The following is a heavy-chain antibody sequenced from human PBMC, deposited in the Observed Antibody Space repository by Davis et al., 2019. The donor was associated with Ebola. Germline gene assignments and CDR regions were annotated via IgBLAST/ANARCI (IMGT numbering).Heavy chain of an antibody. D-gene: IGHD3-22*01. CDR3: ARTGWLRNYYDMDV. CDR2: IYYSGST. J-gene: IGHJ6*03. CDR1: GGPIISSSSY. Sequence: SETLSLTCTVSGGPIISSSSYWGWIRQPPRKGLEWIGNIYYSGSTNYNPSLKSRVTISVDTSKNQFSLKLSSVTAADTAVYYCARTGWLRNYYDMDVWGKGTTVTVSS. V-gene: IGHV4-39*07.